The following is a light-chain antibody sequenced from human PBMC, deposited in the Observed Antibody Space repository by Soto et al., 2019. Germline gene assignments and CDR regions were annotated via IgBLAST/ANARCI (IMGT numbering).Light chain of an antibody. Sequence: DIQMTQSPSSLSASVGDRVTITCRASQSISRFLNWYQQKSGKPPQLLLYAASSLQSGVPSRFSGGGSGTDFTLPISSMQPQDFETYYCQQTYITPPWTFGQGSKVEIK. J-gene: IGKJ1*01. CDR3: QQTYITPPWT. V-gene: IGKV1-39*01. CDR1: QSISRF. CDR2: AAS.